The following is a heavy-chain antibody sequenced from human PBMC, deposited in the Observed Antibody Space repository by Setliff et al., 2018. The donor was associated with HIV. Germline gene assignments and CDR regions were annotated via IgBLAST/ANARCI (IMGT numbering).Heavy chain of an antibody. Sequence: PGGSLRLSCAASGFTFTSYDMNWVRQAPGKGLEWISHISSSGETIYYADSVRGRFTISRDNAKNSVFLQMNSLRAEDTGVYYCATQTGFYNSHWYDYWGQGTMVTVSS. CDR2: ISSSGETI. CDR3: ATQTGFYNSHWYDY. V-gene: IGHV3-48*03. D-gene: IGHD6-13*01. J-gene: IGHJ4*02. CDR1: GFTFTSYD.